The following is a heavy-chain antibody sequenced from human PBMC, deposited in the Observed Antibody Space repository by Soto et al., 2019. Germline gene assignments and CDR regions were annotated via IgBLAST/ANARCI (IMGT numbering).Heavy chain of an antibody. CDR2: IYPDDSDT. CDR3: ARRGPYYYGMDV. D-gene: IGHD1-26*01. J-gene: IGHJ6*02. CDR1: GYSFTSYW. V-gene: IGHV5-51*01. Sequence: RGESLKISCKGSGYSFTSYWIGWVRQMPGEGLEWMGSIYPDDSDTTYSPSFQGQVAISADKSISTAFLQWSSLKASDTATYYCARRGPYYYGMDVWGQGTTVTVSS.